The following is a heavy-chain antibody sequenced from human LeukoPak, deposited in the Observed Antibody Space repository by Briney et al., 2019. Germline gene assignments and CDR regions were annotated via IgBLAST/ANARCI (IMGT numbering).Heavy chain of an antibody. D-gene: IGHD3-22*01. J-gene: IGHJ3*02. CDR1: GYTFTSYY. CDR2: INPSGGST. CDR3: TGYDSSGYYNLGAFDI. Sequence: GASVKVSCKASGYTFTSYYMHWVRQAPGQGLEWMGIINPSGGSTSYAQKFQGRVTMTRDTSTSTVYMELSSLRSEDTAVYYRTGYDSSGYYNLGAFDIWGQGTMVTVSS. V-gene: IGHV1-46*01.